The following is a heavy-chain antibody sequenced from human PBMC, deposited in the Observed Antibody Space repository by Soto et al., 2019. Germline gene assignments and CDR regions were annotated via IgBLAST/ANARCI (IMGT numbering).Heavy chain of an antibody. Sequence: QLQLQESGPGLVKPSETLSLTCTVSGGSITRNNHYWGWIRQSPGKGLEWIGRILYSGSTNYNPSRKSRGTISVETSKNQCSLKMSSVTAADTALYYCARLGSSGWYQGSYFDCWGQGTLVTVSP. J-gene: IGHJ4*02. V-gene: IGHV4-39*01. CDR3: ARLGSSGWYQGSYFDC. CDR1: GGSITRNNHY. D-gene: IGHD6-19*01. CDR2: ILYSGST.